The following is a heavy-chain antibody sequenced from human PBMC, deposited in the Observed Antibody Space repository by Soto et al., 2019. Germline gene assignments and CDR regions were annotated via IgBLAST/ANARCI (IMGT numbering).Heavy chain of an antibody. J-gene: IGHJ4*02. D-gene: IGHD6-13*01. CDR3: ASLGIAAAGGDY. Sequence: QVQLVESGGGVVQPGRSLRLSCAASGFTFSSYGMHWVRQAPGKGLEWVAVIWYDGSNKYYADSVKGRFTISRDNSKNTLYLQMNSLSAEDTAVYYCASLGIAAAGGDYWGQGTLVTVSS. CDR1: GFTFSSYG. V-gene: IGHV3-33*01. CDR2: IWYDGSNK.